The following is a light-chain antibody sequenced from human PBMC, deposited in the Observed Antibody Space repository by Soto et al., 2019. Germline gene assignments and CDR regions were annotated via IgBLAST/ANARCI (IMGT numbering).Light chain of an antibody. CDR2: EVS. Sequence: QSALTQPASVSGSPGQSITISCTGTSSDVGGYNYVSWYQQHPGKAPKLMIYEVSNRPSGVSNRFPGSKSGNTASLTISGLQAEDEADYYCSSYTSSSTLVFGTGTKVTV. V-gene: IGLV2-14*01. CDR1: SSDVGGYNY. J-gene: IGLJ1*01. CDR3: SSYTSSSTLV.